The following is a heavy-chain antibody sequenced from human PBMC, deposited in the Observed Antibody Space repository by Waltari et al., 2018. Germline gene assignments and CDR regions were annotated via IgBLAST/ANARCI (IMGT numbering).Heavy chain of an antibody. D-gene: IGHD2-2*01. V-gene: IGHV4-39*01. CDR3: ATYQSGTMLDH. Sequence: QLQLQESGPGLVKPSATLSLTCTVSGGSITSGGLYWGWIRQPPGKGLEGIGSDLYGGATSFNPSLKSRLTMSADTSKNQFSFKLSSVTALDTAVYYCATYQSGTMLDHWGQGTLVTVSS. CDR1: GGSITSGGLY. CDR2: DLYGGAT. J-gene: IGHJ4*02.